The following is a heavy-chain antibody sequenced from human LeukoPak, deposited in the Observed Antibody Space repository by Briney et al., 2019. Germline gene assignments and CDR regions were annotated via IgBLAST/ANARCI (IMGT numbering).Heavy chain of an antibody. Sequence: SETLSLTCTVSGDSITSSSYYWGWIRQPPGKGLEWIGSIYYSGSTYYNPSLKSRVTISVDTSKNQFSLKLSSVTAADTAVYYCARDHISSWSSRTHDAFDIWGQGTMVTVSS. CDR1: GDSITSSSYY. CDR2: IYYSGST. V-gene: IGHV4-39*07. CDR3: ARDHISSWSSRTHDAFDI. J-gene: IGHJ3*02. D-gene: IGHD6-13*01.